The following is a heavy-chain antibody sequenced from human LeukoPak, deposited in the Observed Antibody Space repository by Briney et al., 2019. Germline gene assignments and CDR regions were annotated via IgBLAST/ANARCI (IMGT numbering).Heavy chain of an antibody. D-gene: IGHD2-2*01. CDR1: GASISSDDYF. CDR2: VSYSGTV. CDR3: ARGRPAATPMDY. Sequence: PSETLSLTCTVSGASISSDDYFWGWIRQSPGKGLEWIASVSYSGTVYYYNPSLESRVTISVDTSKNQFSLRLRSVTAADTAVYYCARGRPAATPMDYWGQGMLVTVSS. V-gene: IGHV4-39*07. J-gene: IGHJ4*02.